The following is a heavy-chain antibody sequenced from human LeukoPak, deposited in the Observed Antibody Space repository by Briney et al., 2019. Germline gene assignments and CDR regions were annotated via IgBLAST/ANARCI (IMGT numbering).Heavy chain of an antibody. CDR2: INSDGSST. V-gene: IGHV3-74*01. CDR1: GFTFSSYW. D-gene: IGHD5-18*01. CDR3: ARGPNSYGYNPQREAFDI. Sequence: SGGSPRLSCAASGFTFSSYWMHWVRQAPGKGLVWVSRINSDGSSTSYADSVKGRFTISRDNAKNTLYLQMNSLRAEDTAVYYCARGPNSYGYNPQREAFDIWGQGTMVTVSS. J-gene: IGHJ3*02.